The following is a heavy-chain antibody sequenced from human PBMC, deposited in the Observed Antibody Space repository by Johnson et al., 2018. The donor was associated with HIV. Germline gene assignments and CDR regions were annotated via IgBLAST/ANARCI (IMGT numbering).Heavy chain of an antibody. D-gene: IGHD1-7*01. V-gene: IGHV3-66*01. CDR3: ARRGNYLADAFDI. CDR1: GFTVSSNY. J-gene: IGHJ3*02. CDR2: IYSGGST. Sequence: VQLVESGGGVVQPGGSLRLSCAASGFTVSSNYMTWVRQAPGKGLEWVSVIYSGGSTYYADSVKGRFTISRDNSKSTLYLQMNSLRAEDTAVYYCARRGNYLADAFDIWGQGTMVTVSS.